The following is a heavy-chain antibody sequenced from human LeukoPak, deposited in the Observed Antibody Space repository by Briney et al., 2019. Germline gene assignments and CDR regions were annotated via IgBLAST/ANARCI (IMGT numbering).Heavy chain of an antibody. CDR1: GFTFDDYA. D-gene: IGHD3-16*01. J-gene: IGHJ4*02. CDR2: ISWNSGSI. V-gene: IGHV3-9*01. Sequence: PGRSLRLSCAASGFTFDDYAMHWVRQAPGKGLEWVSGISWNSGSIGYADSVKGRFTISRDNSKNTLYLQMNSLRAEDTAVYYCAKGMGDYFDYWGQGTLVTVSS. CDR3: AKGMGDYFDY.